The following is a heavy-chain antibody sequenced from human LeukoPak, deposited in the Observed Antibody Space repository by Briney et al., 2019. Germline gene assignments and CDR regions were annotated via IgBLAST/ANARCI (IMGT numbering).Heavy chain of an antibody. CDR3: ARGSSKVVITAWYFDY. CDR2: MNPNSGNT. J-gene: IGHJ4*02. Sequence: ASVKVSCKASGYTFTSYDINWVRQATGQGLEWMGWMNPNSGNTGYAQKFQGRVTMTRDTSTSTVYMELSSLRSEDTAVYYCARGSSKVVITAWYFDYWGQGTLVTVSS. D-gene: IGHD3-22*01. CDR1: GYTFTSYD. V-gene: IGHV1-8*02.